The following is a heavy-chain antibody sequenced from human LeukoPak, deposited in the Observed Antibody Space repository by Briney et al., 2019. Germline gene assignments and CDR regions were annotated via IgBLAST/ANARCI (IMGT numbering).Heavy chain of an antibody. CDR2: INPSGGST. Sequence: ASVKVSCKASGYTFTSYYMHWVRQAPGQGLEWMGIINPSGGSTSYAQKFQGRVTMTRDTSTSTVYMELSSLRSEDTAVYYCARDNFRIRGYYYYYYGMDVWGQGTTVTVSS. CDR3: ARDNFRIRGYYYYYYGMDV. D-gene: IGHD2-15*01. V-gene: IGHV1-46*01. CDR1: GYTFTSYY. J-gene: IGHJ6*02.